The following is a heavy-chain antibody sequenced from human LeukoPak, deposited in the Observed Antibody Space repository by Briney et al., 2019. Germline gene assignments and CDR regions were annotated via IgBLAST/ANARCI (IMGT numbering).Heavy chain of an antibody. J-gene: IGHJ5*02. Sequence: PSETLSLTCTVSGGSISSYYWSRIRQPAGKGLEWIGRIYTSGSTNYNPSLKSRVTMSVDTSKNQFSLKLSSVTAADTAVYYCARDGRYSAGGWFDPWGQGTLVTVSS. D-gene: IGHD5-12*01. CDR2: IYTSGST. CDR1: GGSISSYY. V-gene: IGHV4-4*07. CDR3: ARDGRYSAGGWFDP.